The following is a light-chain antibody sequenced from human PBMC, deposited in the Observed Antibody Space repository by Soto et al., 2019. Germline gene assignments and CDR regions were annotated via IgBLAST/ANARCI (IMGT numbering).Light chain of an antibody. J-gene: IGLJ1*01. CDR2: DVS. CDR1: SSDVGGYNY. Sequence: QSALTQPASVSGSPGQSITIPSTGTSSDVGGYNYVSWYQQHPGKAPKLMIYDVSNRPSGVSYRFSGSKSGNTASLTISGLQAEDEADYYCISYTTSGTYVFGTGTKVTVL. V-gene: IGLV2-14*01. CDR3: ISYTTSGTYV.